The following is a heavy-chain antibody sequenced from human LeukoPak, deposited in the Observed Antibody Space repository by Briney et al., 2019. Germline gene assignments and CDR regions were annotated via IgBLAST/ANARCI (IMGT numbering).Heavy chain of an antibody. CDR3: AREWWGIAAAGRGGAGWFDP. CDR2: INPNSGDT. D-gene: IGHD6-13*01. Sequence: ASVKVSCKASGYTFTDYYMHWVRQAPGQGLEWMGWINPNSGDTNYAQKFQGRVTMTRDTSISTAYMELSRLSSDDTAVYYCAREWWGIAAAGRGGAGWFDPWGQGTLVTVSS. J-gene: IGHJ5*02. V-gene: IGHV1-2*02. CDR1: GYTFTDYY.